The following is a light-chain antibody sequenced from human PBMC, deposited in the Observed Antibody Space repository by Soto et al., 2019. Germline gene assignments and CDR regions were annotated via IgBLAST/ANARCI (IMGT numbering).Light chain of an antibody. CDR1: QSVSIY. CDR2: ETS. Sequence: EIVLTQSPATLSLSPGERATLSCRASQSVSIYLAWYQQKPGQAPRLLIYETSNRATGIPARFSGSGSGTDFTLTIGSLEPEDFAVYYCQQYREWPLTFGGGTKVDIK. J-gene: IGKJ4*01. V-gene: IGKV3-11*01. CDR3: QQYREWPLT.